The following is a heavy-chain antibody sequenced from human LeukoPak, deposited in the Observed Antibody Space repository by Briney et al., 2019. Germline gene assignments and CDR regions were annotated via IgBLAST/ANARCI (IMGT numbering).Heavy chain of an antibody. J-gene: IGHJ4*02. V-gene: IGHV3-30*02. CDR1: GFTFSSYG. CDR3: AKDFGSYYDFWSGYYPI. Sequence: GGSLRLSCAASGFTFSSYGMHWVRQARGKGLEWVAFIRYDGSNKYYADSVKGRFTISRDNSKNTLYLRMNSLRAEDTAVYYCAKDFGSYYDFWSGYYPIWGQGTLVTVSS. D-gene: IGHD3-3*01. CDR2: IRYDGSNK.